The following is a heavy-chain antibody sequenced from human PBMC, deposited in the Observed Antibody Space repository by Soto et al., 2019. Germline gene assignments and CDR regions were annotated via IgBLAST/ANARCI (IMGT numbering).Heavy chain of an antibody. Sequence: SETLSLTCAVYGGSFSGYYWTWVRQPPGKGLEWIGEIYHSGSTNYNPSLKSRVTISVDKSKNQFSLKLSSVTAADTAVYYCARAAMGGSSWPFDYWGQGTLVTVSS. CDR1: GGSFSGYY. CDR3: ARAAMGGSSWPFDY. CDR2: IYHSGST. D-gene: IGHD6-13*01. J-gene: IGHJ4*02. V-gene: IGHV4-34*01.